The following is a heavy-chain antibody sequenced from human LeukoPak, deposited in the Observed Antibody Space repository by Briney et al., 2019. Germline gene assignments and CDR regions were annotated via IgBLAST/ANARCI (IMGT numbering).Heavy chain of an antibody. CDR1: GYTFTSYY. J-gene: IGHJ6*02. CDR3: ARAGPYGDYGYYYYYGMDV. Sequence: GASVKVSCKASGYTFTSYYMHGVRQAPGQGLEWMGIINPSGGSTSYAQKFQGRVTMTRDTSTSTVYMELSSLRSEDTAVYYCARAGPYGDYGYYYYYGMDVWGQGTTVTVSS. CDR2: INPSGGST. V-gene: IGHV1-46*01. D-gene: IGHD4-17*01.